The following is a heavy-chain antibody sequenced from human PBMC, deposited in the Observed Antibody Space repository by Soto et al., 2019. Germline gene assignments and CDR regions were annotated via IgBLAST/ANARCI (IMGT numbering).Heavy chain of an antibody. CDR3: AKGRYYDFWSGYAPYYYYYGMDV. CDR2: ISYDGSNK. Sequence: PGGSLRLSCAASGFTFSSYGMHWVRQAPGKGLEWVAVISYDGSNKYYADSVKGRFTISRDNSKNTLYLQMNSLRAEDTAVYYCAKGRYYDFWSGYAPYYYYYGMDVWGQGTTVTVSS. J-gene: IGHJ6*02. D-gene: IGHD3-3*01. V-gene: IGHV3-30*18. CDR1: GFTFSSYG.